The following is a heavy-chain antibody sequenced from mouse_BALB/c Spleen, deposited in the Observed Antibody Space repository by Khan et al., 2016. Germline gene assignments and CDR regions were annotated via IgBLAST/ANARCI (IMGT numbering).Heavy chain of an antibody. Sequence: EVKLLESGGGLVQPGGSLKLSCAASGFDSSRYWMSWVRQAPGKGLEWIGEINPDSSTINYTLSLKDKFIISRDHDKTTLYLQMSKVRSEGTGLYYCASTIWYFDVWGAGTTVTVSS. V-gene: IGHV4-1*02. CDR3: ASTIWYFDV. CDR1: GFDSSRYW. CDR2: INPDSSTI. J-gene: IGHJ1*01.